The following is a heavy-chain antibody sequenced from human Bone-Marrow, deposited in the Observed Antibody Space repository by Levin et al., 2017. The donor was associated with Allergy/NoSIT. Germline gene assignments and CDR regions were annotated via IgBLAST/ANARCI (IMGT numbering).Heavy chain of an antibody. J-gene: IGHJ4*02. CDR2: IWSDGSKT. CDR3: ARDREASGWYGVDY. V-gene: IGHV3-33*01. D-gene: IGHD6-19*01. CDR1: GFTFSNYD. Sequence: PGGSLRLSCSASGFTFSNYDMHWVRQAPGKGLEWVAVIWSDGSKTYYADSVKGRFTISRDNSKNTLYLQMSSLRADDTSLYYCARDREASGWYGVDYWGQGTLVTVSS.